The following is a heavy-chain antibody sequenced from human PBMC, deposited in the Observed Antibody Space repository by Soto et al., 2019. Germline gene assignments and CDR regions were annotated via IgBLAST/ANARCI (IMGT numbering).Heavy chain of an antibody. D-gene: IGHD3-10*01. Sequence: PSETLSLTCTVSGGSISSYYWSWIRQPPGKGLEWIGYIYYSGSTNYNPSLKSRVTISVDTSKNQFSLKLSSVTAADTAVYYCARDRYYGSGSYFPLQKNYYYYYYMDVWGKGTTVTVSS. CDR3: ARDRYYGSGSYFPLQKNYYYYYYMDV. CDR1: GGSISSYY. J-gene: IGHJ6*03. CDR2: IYYSGST. V-gene: IGHV4-59*01.